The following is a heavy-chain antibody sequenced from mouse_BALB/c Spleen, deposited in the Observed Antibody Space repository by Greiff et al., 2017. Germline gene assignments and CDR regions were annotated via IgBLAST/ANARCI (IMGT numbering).Heavy chain of an antibody. V-gene: IGHV1-69*02. D-gene: IGHD1-1*01. J-gene: IGHJ1*01. CDR3: TRGGYYGSWYFDV. Sequence: QVQLQQPGAELVRPGASVKLSSKASGYTFTSYWINWVKQRPGQGLEWIGNIYPSDSYTNYNQKFKDKATLTVDKSSSTAYMQLSSPTSEDSAVYYCTRGGYYGSWYFDVWGAGTTVTVSS. CDR1: GYTFTSYW. CDR2: IYPSDSYT.